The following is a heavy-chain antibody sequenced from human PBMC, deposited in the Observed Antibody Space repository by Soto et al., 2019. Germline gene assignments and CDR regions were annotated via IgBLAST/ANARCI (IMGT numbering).Heavy chain of an antibody. CDR3: ASPTQPTAG. D-gene: IGHD1-1*01. J-gene: IGHJ4*02. CDR2: IYYSGST. Sequence: QLQLQESGPGLVKPSETLSLTCTVSGGSISSSSYYWGWIRQPPGKGLEWIGRIYYSGSTYYNPSLKSRVTISVDTSKNQFSLKLSSGTAADTAVYYCASPTQPTAGWGQGTLVTVSS. V-gene: IGHV4-39*01. CDR1: GGSISSSSYY.